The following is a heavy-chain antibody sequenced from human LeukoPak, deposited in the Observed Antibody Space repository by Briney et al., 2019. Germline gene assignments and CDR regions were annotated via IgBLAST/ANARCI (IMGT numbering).Heavy chain of an antibody. Sequence: ASVKVSCKASGGTFSSYAISWVRQAPGQGREWMGGIIPIFGTANYAQKLQGRVTMTTDTSTSTAYMELRSLRSDDTAVYYCARIVGATGSIDYWGQGTLVTVSS. V-gene: IGHV1-69*05. CDR1: GGTFSSYA. CDR3: ARIVGATGSIDY. D-gene: IGHD1-26*01. CDR2: IIPIFGTA. J-gene: IGHJ4*02.